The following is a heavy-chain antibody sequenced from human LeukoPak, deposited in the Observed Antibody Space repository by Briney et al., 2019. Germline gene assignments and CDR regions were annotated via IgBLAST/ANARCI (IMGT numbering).Heavy chain of an antibody. CDR1: GGSISSGGYY. V-gene: IGHV4-61*08. Sequence: SETLSLTCTVSGGSISSGGYYWSWIRQHPGKGLEWIGYIYYSGSTNYNPSLKSRVTISVDTSKNQFSLKLSSVTAADTAVYYCARSSNRNDAFDIWGQGTMVTVSS. J-gene: IGHJ3*02. CDR3: ARSSNRNDAFDI. CDR2: IYYSGST. D-gene: IGHD6-6*01.